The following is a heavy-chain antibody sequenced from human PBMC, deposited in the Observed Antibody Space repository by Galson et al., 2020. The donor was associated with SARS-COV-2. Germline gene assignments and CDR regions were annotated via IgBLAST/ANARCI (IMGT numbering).Heavy chain of an antibody. D-gene: IGHD3-3*01. CDR1: GYTLPEFS. CDR2: FDPEDGET. V-gene: IGHV1-24*01. J-gene: IGHJ4*02. Sequence: DSVQDSRQVSGYTLPEFSMHWVRQAPGKGLEWMGGFDPEDGETMYAQKFQGRVTMTEDTSTDTAYMELSSLRSEDTGVYYFATDFAIFGVVILHYWGQGTLVTVSS. CDR3: ATDFAIFGVVILHY.